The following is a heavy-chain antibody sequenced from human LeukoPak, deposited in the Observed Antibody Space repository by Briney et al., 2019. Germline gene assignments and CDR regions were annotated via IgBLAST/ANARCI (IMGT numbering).Heavy chain of an antibody. V-gene: IGHV4-4*07. CDR3: ARDSGTTGEVKFDP. J-gene: IGHJ5*02. D-gene: IGHD3-10*01. CDR2: IYTSGST. CDR1: GDSISNSY. Sequence: PSETLSLTCTVSGDSISNSYWTWIRQPAGKGLEWIGRIYTSGSTDYNPSLKSRDTMSVDTSKNQFSLKLSSVTAADTAVYYCARDSGTTGEVKFDPWGQGTLVTVSS.